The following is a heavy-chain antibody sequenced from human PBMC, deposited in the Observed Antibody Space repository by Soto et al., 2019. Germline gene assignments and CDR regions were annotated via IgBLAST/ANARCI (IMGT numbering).Heavy chain of an antibody. CDR1: DGSLSSGGYY. J-gene: IGHJ4*01. CDR2: IHGGGST. CDR3: VRGKDKDDSSFWFY. V-gene: IGHV4-31*03. Sequence: SETLCLTCSVSDGSLSSGGYYWTWIRQPPGKGLEWIGFIHGGGSTLYSPSLKSRLTISTETSERQFSLRLSSVTAADTAVYYCVRGKDKDDSSFWFYWGQGIPVTVSS. D-gene: IGHD6-13*01.